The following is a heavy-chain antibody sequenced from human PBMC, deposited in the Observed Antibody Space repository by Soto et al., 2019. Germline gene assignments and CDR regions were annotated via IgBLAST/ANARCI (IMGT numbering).Heavy chain of an antibody. CDR1: GGSISSGGYY. CDR2: IYYSGST. Sequence: QVQLQESGPGLVKSSQTLSLTCTVSGGSISSGGYYWSWIRQHPGKGLEWIGYIYYSGSTYYNPSLKSRVTISLDTSKHQFSLKLSSVTAADTAVYYCARTTYGRYWYFDLWGRGTLVTVSS. CDR3: ARTTYGRYWYFDL. J-gene: IGHJ2*01. D-gene: IGHD4-17*01. V-gene: IGHV4-31*03.